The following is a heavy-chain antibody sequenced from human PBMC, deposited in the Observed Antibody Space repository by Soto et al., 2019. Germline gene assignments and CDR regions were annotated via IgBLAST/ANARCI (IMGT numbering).Heavy chain of an antibody. J-gene: IGHJ5*02. CDR3: ARGRSSPSVDP. CDR1: GGTFTNYV. V-gene: IGHV1-69*01. Sequence: QVQLVQSGAEVRKPGSSVKVSCKISGGTFTNYVISWLRQAPGQGLEWMGGLIPIFGAANLAQKFQGRVTITADESTSSVNMELISLTSEDTAGYYCARGRSSPSVDPWGQGTLFTVSS. D-gene: IGHD6-6*01. CDR2: LIPIFGAA.